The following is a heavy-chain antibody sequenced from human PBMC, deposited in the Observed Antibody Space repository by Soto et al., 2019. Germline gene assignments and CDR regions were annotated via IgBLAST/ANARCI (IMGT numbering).Heavy chain of an antibody. CDR3: AKRPNIVVVVAATDY. CDR1: GFTFSSNA. D-gene: IGHD2-15*01. J-gene: IGHJ4*02. V-gene: IGHV3-23*01. Sequence: GGSLRLSCAASGFTFSSNAMSWVRQAPGKGLEWVSAISGSGGSTYYADSVKGRFTISRDNSKNTLYLQMNSLRAEGTAVYYCAKRPNIVVVVAATDYWGQGTLVTVSS. CDR2: ISGSGGST.